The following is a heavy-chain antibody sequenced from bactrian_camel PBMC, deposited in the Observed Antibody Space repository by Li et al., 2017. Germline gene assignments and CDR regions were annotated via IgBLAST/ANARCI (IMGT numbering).Heavy chain of an antibody. CDR2: IDSDGIA. CDR3: AASSSGGGWSKARVHTSSEYQY. J-gene: IGHJ4*01. Sequence: QVQLVESGGGSVQGGGSLTLSCAASGYTYSSLCMGWFRQAPGKERGGVAAIDSDGIASYADSVKGRFTISQDNAKNTVYLQMNSLKPEDTATYYCAASSSGGGWSKARVHTSSEYQYWGQGTQVTVS. D-gene: IGHD5*01. V-gene: IGHV3S53*01. CDR1: GYTYSSLC.